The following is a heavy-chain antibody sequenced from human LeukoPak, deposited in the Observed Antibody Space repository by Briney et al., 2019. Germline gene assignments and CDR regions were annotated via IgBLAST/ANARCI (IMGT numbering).Heavy chain of an antibody. CDR1: GASITSSGYY. CDR2: IYYSGST. J-gene: IGHJ4*02. V-gene: IGHV4-30-4*01. Sequence: SETLSLTCTVSGASITSSGYYWSWIRQPPGKGLEWIGYIYYSGSTYYNPSLKSRVTISVDTSKNQFPLKLSSVTAADTAVYYCARDIYDFWSGYLDYWGQGTLVTVSS. D-gene: IGHD3-3*01. CDR3: ARDIYDFWSGYLDY.